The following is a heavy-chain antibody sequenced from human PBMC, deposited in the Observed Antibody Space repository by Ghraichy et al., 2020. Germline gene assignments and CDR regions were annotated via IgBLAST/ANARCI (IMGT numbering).Heavy chain of an antibody. V-gene: IGHV3-21*01. CDR2: ISDSSNYI. CDR3: ARDLLKS. CDR1: GFTFSSYN. Sequence: GESLKISCAASGFTFSSYNMNWVRQALGKGLEWVSSISDSSNYIFYADSVKGRFTTSRDNAKNSLYLQMNSLRAEDTAVYYCARDLLKSWGPGTLVTVSS. J-gene: IGHJ4*02.